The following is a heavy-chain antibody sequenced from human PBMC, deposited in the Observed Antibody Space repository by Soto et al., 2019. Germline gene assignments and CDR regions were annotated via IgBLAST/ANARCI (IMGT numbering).Heavy chain of an antibody. V-gene: IGHV3-74*01. J-gene: IGHJ3*02. D-gene: IGHD3-3*01. Sequence: EVQLVESGGGLVQPGGSLRLSCAASGFTFSSYWMHWVRQAPGKGLVWVSRINSDGSSTSYADSVKGRFTISRDNAKNTLYLHMNSLRAEYTSVDYCARGRYDFCSSGRDFDIWGQGTMVTVSS. CDR3: ARGRYDFCSSGRDFDI. CDR1: GFTFSSYW. CDR2: INSDGSST.